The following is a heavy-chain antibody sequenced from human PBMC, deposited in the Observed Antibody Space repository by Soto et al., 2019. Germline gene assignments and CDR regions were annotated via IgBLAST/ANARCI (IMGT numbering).Heavy chain of an antibody. V-gene: IGHV3-23*01. CDR2: ISGSGAGI. CDR3: AKIKHHSGIIY. Sequence: GGSLRLSCASSGFTFSSYIMNWVRQSPGKGLEWVSSISGSGAGIYYADSVKGRFTIPRDNSPNPLYVHMNSLNADDPAIYYCAKIKHHSGIIYWGKRTQVTVSS. J-gene: IGHJ4*02. D-gene: IGHD1-26*01. CDR1: GFTFSSYI.